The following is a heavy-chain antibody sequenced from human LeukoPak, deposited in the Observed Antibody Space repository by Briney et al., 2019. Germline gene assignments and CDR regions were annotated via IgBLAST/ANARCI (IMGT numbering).Heavy chain of an antibody. V-gene: IGHV4-39*07. CDR1: GGSISSSSYY. Sequence: SETLSLTCTVSGGSISSSSYYWGWIRQPPGKGLEWIGSIYYSGSTYYNPSLKSRVTISVDTSKNQFSLKLSSVTAADTAVYYCARRAGGSGYYSFDYWGQGTLVTVSS. J-gene: IGHJ4*02. CDR2: IYYSGST. CDR3: ARRAGGSGYYSFDY. D-gene: IGHD3-3*01.